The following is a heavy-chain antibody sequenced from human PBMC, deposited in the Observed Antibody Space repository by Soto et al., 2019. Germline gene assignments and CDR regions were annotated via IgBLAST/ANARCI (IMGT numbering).Heavy chain of an antibody. D-gene: IGHD4-17*01. CDR1: GFTFSSYA. V-gene: IGHV3-23*01. CDR2: ISGSGGST. J-gene: IGHJ6*02. CDR3: AIAWYGDHYYYYAVDV. Sequence: EVQLLESGGGLVQPGGSLRLSCAASGFTFSSYAMSWVRQAPGKGLEWVSAISGSGGSTSYADSVKGRFTFSRDNSKNTLYLQMNSLRAEDSAVYYCAIAWYGDHYYYYAVDVWGQGTTVTVSS.